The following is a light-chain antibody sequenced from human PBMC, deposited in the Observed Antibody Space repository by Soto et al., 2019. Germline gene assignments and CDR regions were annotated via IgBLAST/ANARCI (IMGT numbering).Light chain of an antibody. CDR1: QSVSSSY. V-gene: IGKV3-20*01. J-gene: IGKJ1*01. Sequence: EIVLMQSPGTLSLSPGERATLSCRASQSVSSSYLAWYQQKPGQAPRLLIYGASSRATGIPDRFSGSGSGTDFTLIISRLEPEDFAVYYCQQYGSSPRTFGQGTKV. CDR3: QQYGSSPRT. CDR2: GAS.